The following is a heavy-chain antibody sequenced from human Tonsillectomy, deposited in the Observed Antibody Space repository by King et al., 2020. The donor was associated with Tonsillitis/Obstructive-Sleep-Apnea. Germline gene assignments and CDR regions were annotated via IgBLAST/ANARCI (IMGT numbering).Heavy chain of an antibody. D-gene: IGHD2-2*01. CDR2: IYYSGST. Sequence: VQLQESGPGLVKPSETLSLTCTVSGGSISSYYWSWIRQPPGKGLEWIGYIYYSGSTNYNPSLKSRVTIAVDTSKNQFSLKLSSVTAADTAVYYCARDCSRTRCRGEMDVWGQGTTVTVSS. CDR3: ARDCSRTRCRGEMDV. V-gene: IGHV4-59*01. J-gene: IGHJ6*02. CDR1: GGSISSYY.